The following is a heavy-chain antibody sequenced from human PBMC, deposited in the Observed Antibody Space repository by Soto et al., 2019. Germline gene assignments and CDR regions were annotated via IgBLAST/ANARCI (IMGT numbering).Heavy chain of an antibody. CDR2: MNPNSGNT. V-gene: IGHV1-8*01. J-gene: IGHJ5*01. CDR3: ARERTRGFGS. CDR1: GYTFTSYD. Sequence: QVQLVQSGAEVKKPGASVKVSCKASGYTFTSYDINWVRQATGQGLEWMGWMNPNSGNTVYAQKFQGRVTKTRNTSISTANMELGSLRAEDTAVYFCARERTRGFGSWGQGTLVTVSS.